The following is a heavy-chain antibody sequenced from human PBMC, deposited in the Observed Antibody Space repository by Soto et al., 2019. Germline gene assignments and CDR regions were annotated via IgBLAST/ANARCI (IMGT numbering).Heavy chain of an antibody. D-gene: IGHD6-19*01. CDR2: IYYSGST. Sequence: QLQLQESGPGLVKPSETLSLTCTVSGGSISSSSYYWGWIRQPPGKGLEWIGSIYYSGSTYYNPSLKSRVTISVDTSKNQFPLKLSSVTAADTAVYYCARQPPGSGWYHGAFDIWGQGTMVTVSS. CDR3: ARQPPGSGWYHGAFDI. CDR1: GGSISSSSYY. V-gene: IGHV4-39*01. J-gene: IGHJ3*02.